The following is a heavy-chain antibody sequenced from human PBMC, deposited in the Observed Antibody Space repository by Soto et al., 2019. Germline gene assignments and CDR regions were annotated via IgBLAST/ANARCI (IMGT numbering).Heavy chain of an antibody. CDR2: INHSGST. V-gene: IGHV4-34*01. Sequence: SETLSLTCAVYGGSFSGYYWGWIRQPPGKGLEWIGEINHSGSTNYNPSLKSRVTISVDTSKNQFSLKLSSVTAADTAVYYCARGGGYYDSSGYYWFDPWGQGTLVTVSS. D-gene: IGHD3-22*01. J-gene: IGHJ5*02. CDR3: ARGGGYYDSSGYYWFDP. CDR1: GGSFSGYY.